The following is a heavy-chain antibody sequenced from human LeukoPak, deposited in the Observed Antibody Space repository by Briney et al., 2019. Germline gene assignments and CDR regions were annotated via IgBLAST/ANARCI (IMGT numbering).Heavy chain of an antibody. D-gene: IGHD6-6*01. Sequence: SETLSLTCTVSGGSISGYYWSWIRQPAGKGLERIGRIYTSGSTHYNPSLKSRVTMSVDTSKNQFSLKLSSVTAADTAVYYCARDRYSSSAFDIWGQGTMVTVSS. CDR3: ARDRYSSSAFDI. J-gene: IGHJ3*02. CDR2: IYTSGST. CDR1: GGSISGYY. V-gene: IGHV4-4*07.